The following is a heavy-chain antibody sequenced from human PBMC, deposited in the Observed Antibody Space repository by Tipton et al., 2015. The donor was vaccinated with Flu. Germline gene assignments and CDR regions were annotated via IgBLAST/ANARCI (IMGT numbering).Heavy chain of an antibody. Sequence: SLRLSCTASGFTFDDYPLSWFRQAPGKGLDWVGFIRSKTFGGTAEYAASVKGRFTISRDDSRSITYLQMSSLKTEDTAVYYCVGGPRDSYMLDYWGQGTLVTVSS. CDR2: IRSKTFGGTA. V-gene: IGHV3-49*03. CDR3: VGGPRDSYMLDY. CDR1: GFTFDDYP. J-gene: IGHJ4*02. D-gene: IGHD5-18*01.